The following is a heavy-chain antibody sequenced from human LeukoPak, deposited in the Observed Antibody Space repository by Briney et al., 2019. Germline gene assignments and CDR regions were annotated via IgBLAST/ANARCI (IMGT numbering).Heavy chain of an antibody. Sequence: GGSLRLSCAASGFTSSSYEMNWVRQAPGKGLEWVSYISSSGSTIYYADSVKGRFTISRDNAKNSLYLQMNSLRAEDTAVYYCARGQRRVVPAAIKFSWFDPWGQGTLVTVSS. V-gene: IGHV3-48*03. CDR2: ISSSGSTI. CDR1: GFTSSSYE. CDR3: ARGQRRVVPAAIKFSWFDP. D-gene: IGHD2-2*02. J-gene: IGHJ5*02.